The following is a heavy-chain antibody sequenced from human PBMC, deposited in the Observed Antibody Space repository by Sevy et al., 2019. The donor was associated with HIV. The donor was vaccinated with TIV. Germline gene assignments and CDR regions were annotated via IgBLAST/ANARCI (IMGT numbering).Heavy chain of an antibody. CDR1: GFTFRNFW. V-gene: IGHV3-7*01. CDR2: IRQDGSDK. CDR3: AKSYFGSGTSYGMDL. D-gene: IGHD3-10*01. J-gene: IGHJ6*02. Sequence: GGSLRLSCAVSGFTFRNFWMSWVRQAPGKGLEWVANIRQDGSDKYYVDSVRGRFTISRDNAKNSLFLQLNSLRADDTAIYYCAKSYFGSGTSYGMDLWGRGTTVTVSS.